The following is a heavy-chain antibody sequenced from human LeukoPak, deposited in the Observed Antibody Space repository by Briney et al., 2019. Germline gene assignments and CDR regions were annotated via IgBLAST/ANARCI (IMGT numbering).Heavy chain of an antibody. J-gene: IGHJ6*02. D-gene: IGHD3-10*01. CDR3: AKMGITMVRGGPRAYGMDV. Sequence: QPGGSLRLSCAASGFTFSSYEMSWVRQAPGKGLEWVSAISGSGGSTYYADSVKGRFTISRDNSKNTLYLQMNSLRAEDTAVYYCAKMGITMVRGGPRAYGMDVWGQGTTVTVSS. CDR1: GFTFSSYE. CDR2: ISGSGGST. V-gene: IGHV3-23*01.